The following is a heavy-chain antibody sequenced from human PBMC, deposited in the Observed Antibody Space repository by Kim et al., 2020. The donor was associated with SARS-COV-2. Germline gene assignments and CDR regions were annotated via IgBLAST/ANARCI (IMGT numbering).Heavy chain of an antibody. V-gene: IGHV3-30*02. J-gene: IGHJ4*02. Sequence: KGRFTISRDNSKNTLYLQMNSLRAEDTAVYYCAKDLSTWTTGTTPHYFDYWGQGTLVTVSS. CDR3: AKDLSTWTTGTTPHYFDY. D-gene: IGHD1-1*01.